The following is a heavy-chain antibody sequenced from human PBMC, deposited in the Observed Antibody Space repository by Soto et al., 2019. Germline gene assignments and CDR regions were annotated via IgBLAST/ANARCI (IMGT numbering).Heavy chain of an antibody. CDR3: ARHNYGSGSTYFDY. CDR1: GGSIISGGYS. D-gene: IGHD3-10*01. V-gene: IGHV4-30-2*01. Sequence: SETLSLTCAVSGGSIISGGYSWSLIRQPPGKGLEWIGYIYHSGSTYYNPSLKSRVTISVDTSKNQFSLKLSSVTAADTAVYYCARHNYGSGSTYFDYWGQGTLVTVSS. CDR2: IYHSGST. J-gene: IGHJ4*02.